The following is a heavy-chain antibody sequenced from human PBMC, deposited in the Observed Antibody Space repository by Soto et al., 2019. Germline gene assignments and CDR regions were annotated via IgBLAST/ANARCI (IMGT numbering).Heavy chain of an antibody. CDR3: ATGLAYDSSGPGY. Sequence: SETLSLTCTVSGGSISNHYWSWIRQPPGKGLEWIGYIYYSGSTNYNPSLKSRVTISVDMSKNQFSLKLRSVTAADTAVYYCATGLAYDSSGPGYWGQGALVTVSS. J-gene: IGHJ4*02. CDR2: IYYSGST. V-gene: IGHV4-59*08. CDR1: GGSISNHY. D-gene: IGHD3-22*01.